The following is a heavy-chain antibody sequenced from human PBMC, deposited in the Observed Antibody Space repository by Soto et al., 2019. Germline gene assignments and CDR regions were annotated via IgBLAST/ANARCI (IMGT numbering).Heavy chain of an antibody. V-gene: IGHV4-34*01. CDR2: INHSGST. D-gene: IGHD6-6*01. CDR1: GGSFSGYY. Sequence: SETLSLTCAVYGGSFSGYYWSWIRQPPGKGLEWIGEINHSGSTNYNPSLKSRVTISVDTSKNQFSLNLSSVTAADTAVYYCARGRIAARPLDYWGQGPMVTVSS. CDR3: ARGRIAARPLDY. J-gene: IGHJ4*02.